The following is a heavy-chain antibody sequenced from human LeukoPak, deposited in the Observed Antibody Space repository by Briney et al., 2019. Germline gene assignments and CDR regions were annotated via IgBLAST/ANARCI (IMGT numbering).Heavy chain of an antibody. V-gene: IGHV5-51*01. D-gene: IGHD5-24*01. CDR1: GYTFTTYW. CDR3: ARIRDGYGDY. CDR2: IYPGDSDT. Sequence: GESLKISCKGSGYTFTTYWIGWVRQMPGKGLEWMGIIYPGDSDTRYSPSFQGQVTISADKSISTAYLQWNSLNASDSAMYYCARIRDGYGDYWGQGTLVTVSS. J-gene: IGHJ4*02.